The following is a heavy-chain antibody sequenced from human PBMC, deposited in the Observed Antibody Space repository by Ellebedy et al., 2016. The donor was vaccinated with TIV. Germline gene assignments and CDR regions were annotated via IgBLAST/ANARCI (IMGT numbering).Heavy chain of an antibody. V-gene: IGHV1-3*01. CDR3: ASGKYYYDSSGYPGGGWFDP. J-gene: IGHJ5*02. D-gene: IGHD3-22*01. Sequence: ASVKVSCXASGYTFTSYAMHWVRQAPGQRLEWMGWINAGNGNTKYSQKFQGRVTITRDTSASTAYMELSSLRSEDTAVYYCASGKYYYDSSGYPGGGWFDPWGQGTLVTVSS. CDR1: GYTFTSYA. CDR2: INAGNGNT.